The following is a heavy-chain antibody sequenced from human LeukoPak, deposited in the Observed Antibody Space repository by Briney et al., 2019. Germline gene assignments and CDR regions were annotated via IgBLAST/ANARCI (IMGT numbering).Heavy chain of an antibody. CDR3: SKTSGSYFAGFDC. V-gene: IGHV3-23*01. D-gene: IGHD3-22*01. J-gene: IGHJ4*02. CDR2: ISGNGGST. CDR1: VFTLRNYA. Sequence: PGGSLRLSCAASVFTLRNYAMTCVRQAPGKGLEWVSGISGNGGSTYYADSVKGRFTISRDYSKNSLHLQMNSLRAEDTAVYYCSKTSGSYFAGFDCWGQGTLVTVSS.